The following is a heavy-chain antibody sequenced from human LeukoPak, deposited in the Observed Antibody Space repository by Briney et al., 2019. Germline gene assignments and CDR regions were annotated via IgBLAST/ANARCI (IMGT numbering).Heavy chain of an antibody. D-gene: IGHD5-12*01. CDR2: MSYSGRT. V-gene: IGHV4-39*07. CDR3: ARDRSGYDNFDY. J-gene: IGHJ4*02. Sequence: SETLSLTCTVSGGSISISNYYWGWIRQPPGKGLEWIGSMSYSGRTYYNPSLKTRVTVSLDTSKNQFSLNLISVTAADTAVYYCARDRSGYDNFDYWGQGTLVTVSS. CDR1: GGSISISNYY.